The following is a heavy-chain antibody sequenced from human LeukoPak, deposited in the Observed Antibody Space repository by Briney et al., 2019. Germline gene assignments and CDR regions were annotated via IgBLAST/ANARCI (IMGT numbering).Heavy chain of an antibody. CDR1: GFTFDDYA. CDR3: AKGPITMVRGVISYFDY. CDR2: ISWNSGSI. J-gene: IGHJ4*02. D-gene: IGHD3-10*01. Sequence: GGSLRLSCAASGFTFDDYAMHWVRQAPGKGLEWVSGISWNSGSIGHADSVKGRFTISRDNAKNSLYLQMNSLRAEDTALYYCAKGPITMVRGVISYFDYWGQGTLVTVSS. V-gene: IGHV3-9*01.